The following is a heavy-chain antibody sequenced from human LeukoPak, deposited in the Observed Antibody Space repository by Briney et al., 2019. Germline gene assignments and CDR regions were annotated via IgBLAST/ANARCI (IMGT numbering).Heavy chain of an antibody. D-gene: IGHD5-12*01. V-gene: IGHV3-9*01. Sequence: PGGSLRLSCAASGFTFDDYAMHWVRQAPGKGLEWVSGISWNSDSIGYADSVKGRFTISRDNAKNSLYLQMNNLRGEDTAIYYCARDAGNSGYGCDLWGQGTLVTVSS. CDR3: ARDAGNSGYGCDL. CDR1: GFTFDDYA. CDR2: ISWNSDSI. J-gene: IGHJ5*02.